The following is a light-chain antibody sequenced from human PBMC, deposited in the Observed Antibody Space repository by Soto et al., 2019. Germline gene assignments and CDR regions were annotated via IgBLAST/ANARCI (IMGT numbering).Light chain of an antibody. V-gene: IGLV2-23*01. CDR1: SSDVGSYNL. CDR2: EGS. CDR3: CSYAGSSTHYV. Sequence: QSARTQPASVSGSPGQSTTISCTGTSSDVGSYNLVSWYQQHPGKAPKLMIYEGSKRPSGVSNRFSGSKSGNTASLTISGLQAEDEADYYCCSYAGSSTHYVFGTGTKVTVL. J-gene: IGLJ1*01.